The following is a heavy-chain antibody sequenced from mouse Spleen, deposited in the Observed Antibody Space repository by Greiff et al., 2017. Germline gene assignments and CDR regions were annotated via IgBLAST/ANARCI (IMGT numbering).Heavy chain of an antibody. CDR3: ARYYGSSPGDY. V-gene: IGHV5-4*01. J-gene: IGHJ2*01. CDR1: GFTFSSYA. Sequence: DVHLVESGGGLVKPGGSLKLSCAASGFTFSSYAMSWVRQTPEKRLEWVATISDGGSYTYYPDNVKGRFTISRDNAKNNLYLQMSHLKSEDTAMYYCARYYGSSPGDYWGQGTTLTVSS. D-gene: IGHD1-1*01. CDR2: ISDGGSYT.